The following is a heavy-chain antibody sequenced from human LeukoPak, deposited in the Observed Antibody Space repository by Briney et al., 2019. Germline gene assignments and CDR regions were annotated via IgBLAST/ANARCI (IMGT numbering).Heavy chain of an antibody. V-gene: IGHV3-21*06. CDR2: ISDNLRDV. J-gene: IGHJ4*02. D-gene: IGHD6-19*01. CDR3: ARCVAVAGCL. Sequence: GGSLRLSCVASGFTFSNTWMNWVRQAPGKGLEWVSSISDNLRDVYYADSVKGRFTISRDNANSSLYLQMSSLRGDDTAVYYCARCVAVAGCLWGQGTQVTVSS. CDR1: GFTFSNTW.